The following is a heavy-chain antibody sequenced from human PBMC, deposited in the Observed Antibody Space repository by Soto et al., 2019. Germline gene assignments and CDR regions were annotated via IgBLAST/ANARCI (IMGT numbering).Heavy chain of an antibody. CDR1: GYTFTNYD. J-gene: IGHJ5*02. D-gene: IGHD2-15*01. CDR3: ARVAARYNWFDP. Sequence: ASVKVSCKASGYTFTNYDINWVRHATGQGLEWMGWMNPNSGNTGYAQKFQGRVTMTRNTSINTAYMELSSLRSEDTAVYYCARVAARYNWFDPWGQGTLVTVSS. V-gene: IGHV1-8*01. CDR2: MNPNSGNT.